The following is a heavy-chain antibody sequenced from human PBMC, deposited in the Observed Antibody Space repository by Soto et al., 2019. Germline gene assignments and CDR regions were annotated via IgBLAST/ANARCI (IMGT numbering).Heavy chain of an antibody. D-gene: IGHD6-19*01. V-gene: IGHV3-33*01. CDR2: ILYDGTNK. J-gene: IGHJ6*03. Sequence: QVQLVESGGDVVQPGGSLRLSCAASGFIFSTYGMHWVRQAPGKGLEWVALILYDGTNKYYADPVKGRFTISRDNSKNTLYLQMNSLRAEDTAVYYCARGSGHYFYYMDVWVKGTTVTVSS. CDR3: ARGSGHYFYYMDV. CDR1: GFIFSTYG.